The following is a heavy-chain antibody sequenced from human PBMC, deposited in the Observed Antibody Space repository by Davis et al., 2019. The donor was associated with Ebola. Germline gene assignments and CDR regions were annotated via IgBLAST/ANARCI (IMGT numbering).Heavy chain of an antibody. Sequence: SVKVSCKASGGTFSSYAISWVRQAPGQGLEWMGGIIPIFGTANYAQKFQGRVTMTRDTSTSTVYMELSSLRSEDTAVYYCARGYSPKCRGGDCVNDFWGQGTLVTVST. CDR3: ARGYSPKCRGGDCVNDF. J-gene: IGHJ4*02. D-gene: IGHD2-21*02. CDR1: GGTFSSYA. CDR2: IIPIFGTA. V-gene: IGHV1-69*05.